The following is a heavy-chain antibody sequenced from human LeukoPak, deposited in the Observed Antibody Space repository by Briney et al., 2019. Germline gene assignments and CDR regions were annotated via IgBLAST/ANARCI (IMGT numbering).Heavy chain of an antibody. CDR2: INHSGST. CDR3: ARGIYITIFGVVRNHYGMDV. Sequence: SETLSLTCAVYGGSFSGYYWSWIRQPPGKGLEWVGEINHSGSTNYNPSLKSRVTISVDTSKNQFSPKLSSVTAADTAVYYCARGIYITIFGVVRNHYGMDVWGQGTTVTVSS. CDR1: GGSFSGYY. D-gene: IGHD3-3*01. J-gene: IGHJ6*02. V-gene: IGHV4-34*01.